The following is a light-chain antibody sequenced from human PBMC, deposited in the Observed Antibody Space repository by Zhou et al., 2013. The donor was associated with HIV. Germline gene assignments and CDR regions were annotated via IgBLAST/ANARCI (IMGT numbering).Light chain of an antibody. J-gene: IGKJ3*01. CDR1: QSVSNNY. Sequence: EIVLTQSPDTLSLSPGERATLSCRASQSVSNNYLAWYQQIPGQAPRLLVSGASSRATGIPARFSGSGSGTDFTLIISSLEPEDFAVYYCQQRETFGPGTKVDIK. CDR2: GAS. CDR3: QQRET. V-gene: IGKV3D-20*02.